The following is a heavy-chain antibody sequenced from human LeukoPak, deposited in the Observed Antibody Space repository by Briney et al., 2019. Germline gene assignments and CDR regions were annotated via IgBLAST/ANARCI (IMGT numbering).Heavy chain of an antibody. D-gene: IGHD6-6*01. V-gene: IGHV3-74*01. Sequence: GSLRLSCAASGFTFSSYWMHWVRQAPGKGLVWVSRISTDGSSTNSADSVKGRLTISRDNAKNTPYLQMNSLRAEDTAVYYCVREYRSSSGRAFVMWGQEPMDSVSP. J-gene: IGHJ3*02. CDR2: ISTDGSST. CDR3: VREYRSSSGRAFVM. CDR1: GFTFSSYW.